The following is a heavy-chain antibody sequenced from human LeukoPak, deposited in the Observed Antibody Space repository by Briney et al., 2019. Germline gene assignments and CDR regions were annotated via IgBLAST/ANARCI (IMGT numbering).Heavy chain of an antibody. CDR3: AKRLWSDYYYYYMDV. D-gene: IGHD3-10*01. V-gene: IGHV3-23*01. CDR1: GFTFSSYA. CDR2: ISGSGGST. Sequence: GGSLRLSCAASGFTFSSYAMSWVRQAPGKGLEWVSAISGSGGSTYYADSVKGRFTISRDNSKNTLYLQMNSLRAEDTAVYYCAKRLWSDYYYYYMDVWGKGTTVTVSS. J-gene: IGHJ6*03.